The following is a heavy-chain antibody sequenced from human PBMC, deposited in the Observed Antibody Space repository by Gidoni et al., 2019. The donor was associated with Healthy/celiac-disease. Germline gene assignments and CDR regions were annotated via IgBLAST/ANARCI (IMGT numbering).Heavy chain of an antibody. D-gene: IGHD2-2*01. J-gene: IGHJ6*03. CDR1: GGSFSGYY. V-gene: IGHV4-34*01. Sequence: QVQLQQWGAGLLKPSETLSLTCAVYGGSFSGYYWSWIRPPPGKGLEWIGEINHSGRTNYNPSLKSRVTISVDTSKNQFSLKLSSVTAADTAVYYCARGIGYCSSTSCYARPAKAYYYYYMDVWGKGTTVTVSS. CDR2: INHSGRT. CDR3: ARGIGYCSSTSCYARPAKAYYYYYMDV.